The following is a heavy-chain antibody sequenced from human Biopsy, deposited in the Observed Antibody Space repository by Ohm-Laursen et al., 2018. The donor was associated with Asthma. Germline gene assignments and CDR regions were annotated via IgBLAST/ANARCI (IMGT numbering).Heavy chain of an antibody. CDR2: ISYDESSI. J-gene: IGHJ4*02. Sequence: RSLRLSCTASRFTYEMHWVRQAPGKGLEWVAVISYDESSIYYADSVKGRFTISRDNSKNTLSLQMNSLTAEDTAVYYCAREGVAGTHIEDWGQGTLVTVSS. CDR3: AREGVAGTHIED. CDR1: RFTYE. V-gene: IGHV3-30-3*01. D-gene: IGHD6-19*01.